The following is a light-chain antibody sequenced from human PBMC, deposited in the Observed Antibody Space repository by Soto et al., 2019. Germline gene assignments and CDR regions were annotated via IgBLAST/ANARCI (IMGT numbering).Light chain of an antibody. J-gene: IGKJ4*01. Sequence: EIVMTQSPDTLSVAPGERATLSCRASQSVSNNLAWYQQKPGQAPRLLIYGASTRATGIPARFSGSGSGTEIILTISSLQSEDFAVYSCQQYNTWSPLTFGGGTKVETK. CDR2: GAS. V-gene: IGKV3-15*01. CDR1: QSVSNN. CDR3: QQYNTWSPLT.